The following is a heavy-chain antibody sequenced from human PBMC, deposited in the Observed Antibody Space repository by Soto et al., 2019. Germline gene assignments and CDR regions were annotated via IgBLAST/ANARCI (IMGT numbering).Heavy chain of an antibody. Sequence: EVQLVESGGGLVQPGGSLRLSCAASGFTFSTYWMHWVRHAPGKGLVWVSRINSDGSTTDYADSVRGRFTLSRDNAKNTLYLQMNSVRAEDTAVYYCARDQGYCSGGSCYVAGYWGQGTLVTVSS. J-gene: IGHJ4*02. CDR1: GFTFSTYW. CDR2: INSDGSTT. CDR3: ARDQGYCSGGSCYVAGY. D-gene: IGHD2-15*01. V-gene: IGHV3-74*01.